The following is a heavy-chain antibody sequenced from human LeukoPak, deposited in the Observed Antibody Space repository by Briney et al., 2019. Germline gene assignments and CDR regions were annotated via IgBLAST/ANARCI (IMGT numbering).Heavy chain of an antibody. CDR2: IYSGGST. D-gene: IGHD3-22*01. CDR1: GFTVSSNY. Sequence: PGGSLRLSCAASGFTVSSNYMSWVRQAPGKGLEWVSVIYSGGSTYYADSVRGRFTISRDNSKNTLYLQVNSLRAEDTAVYYCAKGPPMKGYMDVWGKGTTVTVSS. J-gene: IGHJ6*03. V-gene: IGHV3-53*01. CDR3: AKGPPMKGYMDV.